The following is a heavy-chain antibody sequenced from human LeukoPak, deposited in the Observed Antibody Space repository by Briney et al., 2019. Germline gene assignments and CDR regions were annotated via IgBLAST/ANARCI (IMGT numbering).Heavy chain of an antibody. CDR1: GFTFGDYA. CDR3: TRDSRYFGWLDY. D-gene: IGHD3-9*01. J-gene: IGHJ4*02. V-gene: IGHV3-49*04. Sequence: GGSLRLSCTASGFTFGDYAMSWVRQAPGKGLEWVGFIRSKAYGGTTEYAASVKGRFTISRDDSKSIAYLQMNSLKTEDTAVYYCTRDSRYFGWLDYWGQGTLVTVSS. CDR2: IRSKAYGGTT.